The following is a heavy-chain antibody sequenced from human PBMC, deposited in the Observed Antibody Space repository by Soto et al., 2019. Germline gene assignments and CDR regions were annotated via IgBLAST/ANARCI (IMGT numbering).Heavy chain of an antibody. D-gene: IGHD3-10*01. CDR1: GFTFNKYG. CDR3: AKEASVPSFGEFWFFDL. Sequence: EVQLLESGGGLVQPGGSLRLSCSGSGFTFNKYGMTWVRQAPGKGLEWVSSVSGDGETTYYADSVGGRFTTSRDNSKDRVPVQIKSPRAENTAVYYCAKEASVPSFGEFWFFDLWGRGTQVTVSS. V-gene: IGHV3-23*01. CDR2: VSGDGETT. J-gene: IGHJ2*01.